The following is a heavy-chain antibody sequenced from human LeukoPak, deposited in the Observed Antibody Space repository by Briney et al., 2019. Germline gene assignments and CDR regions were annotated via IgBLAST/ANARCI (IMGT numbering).Heavy chain of an antibody. CDR2: INTSGGST. D-gene: IGHD3-22*01. Sequence: ASVKVSCKASGYTFTSYYMHWVRQAPGQGLEWMGIINTSGGSTSYAQKFQGRVTMTRDTSTSTVYMELSSLRSEDTAVYYCARLARNYYDSSGYYSAWGQGTLVTVSS. CDR1: GYTFTSYY. V-gene: IGHV1-46*01. J-gene: IGHJ5*02. CDR3: ARLARNYYDSSGYYSA.